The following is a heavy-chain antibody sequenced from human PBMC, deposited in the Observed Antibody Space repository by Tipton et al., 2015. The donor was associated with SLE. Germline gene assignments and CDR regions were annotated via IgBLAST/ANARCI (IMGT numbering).Heavy chain of an antibody. Sequence: TLSLTCAVYGGSFSGYYWSWIRQPPGKGLEWIGEINHSGSTNYNPSLKSRVTISVDTSKNQFSLKLSSVTAADTAVYYCARGSRPYSPWGQGTLVTVSS. V-gene: IGHV4-34*01. CDR1: GGSFSGYY. CDR2: INHSGST. CDR3: ARGSRPYSP. D-gene: IGHD1-26*01. J-gene: IGHJ5*02.